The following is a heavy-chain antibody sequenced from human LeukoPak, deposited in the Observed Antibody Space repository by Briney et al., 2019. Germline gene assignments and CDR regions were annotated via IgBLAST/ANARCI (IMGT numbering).Heavy chain of an antibody. Sequence: GASVKVTCKASGYTFTGYYMHWVRQAPGQGLEWMGRINPNSGGTNYSQEFQGRVTMTRDTSISKAYMELSRLRSDDTAVYYCARDAAKVYYFAYWGQGTLVTVSS. D-gene: IGHD6-25*01. J-gene: IGHJ4*02. CDR2: INPNSGGT. CDR3: ARDAAKVYYFAY. V-gene: IGHV1-2*06. CDR1: GYTFTGYY.